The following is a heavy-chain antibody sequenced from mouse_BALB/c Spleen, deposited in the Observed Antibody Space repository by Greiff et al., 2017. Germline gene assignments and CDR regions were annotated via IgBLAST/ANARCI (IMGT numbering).Heavy chain of an antibody. V-gene: IGHV5-6-4*01. J-gene: IGHJ1*01. CDR3: TRVDYGSSYHWYFDV. D-gene: IGHD1-1*01. CDR1: GFTFSSYT. CDR2: ISSGGSYT. Sequence: EVKLMESGGGLVKPGGSLKLSCAASGFTFSSYTMSWVRQTPEKRLEWVATISSGGSYTYYPDSVKGRFTISRDNAKNTLYLQMSSLKSEDTAMYYCTRVDYGSSYHWYFDVWGAGTTVTVSS.